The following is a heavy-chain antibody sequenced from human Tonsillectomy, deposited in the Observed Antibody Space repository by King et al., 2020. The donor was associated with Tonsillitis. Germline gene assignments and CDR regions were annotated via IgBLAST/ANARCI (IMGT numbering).Heavy chain of an antibody. CDR3: TTGGLY. V-gene: IGHV3-15*01. CDR2: INRKTDGGTT. J-gene: IGHJ4*01. Sequence: VQLVESGGGLLKPGGTLRLSCAASGFTFSNAWMSWVRQAPGKGLEWIGHINRKTDGGTTDYAAPVKGRFTISRDDSKNTLYLQMNSLKTEDTAMYYCTTGGLYWGQGTLVTVSS. CDR1: GFTFSNAW. D-gene: IGHD1-26*01.